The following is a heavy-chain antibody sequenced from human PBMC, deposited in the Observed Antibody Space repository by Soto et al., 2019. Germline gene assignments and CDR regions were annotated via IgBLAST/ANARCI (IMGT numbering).Heavy chain of an antibody. CDR2: IYYSGST. CDR1: GGSISSGDYY. V-gene: IGHV4-30-4*01. D-gene: IGHD6-6*01. Sequence: QVQLQESGPGLVKPSQTLSLTCTVSGGSISSGDYYWSWIRQPPGKGLEWIGYIYYSGSTYYNPSLKRRVTISVDTSKNQSARKLSSVTAADTAVYYCARDRSSGNWFDPWGQGTLVTVSS. J-gene: IGHJ5*02. CDR3: ARDRSSGNWFDP.